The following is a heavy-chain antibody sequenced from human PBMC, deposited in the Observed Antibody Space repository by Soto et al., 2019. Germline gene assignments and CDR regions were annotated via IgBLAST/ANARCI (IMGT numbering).Heavy chain of an antibody. V-gene: IGHV3-9*01. D-gene: IGHD3-22*01. Sequence: PGGSLKISSVASRFTFDDYAIHGVRKTPGKGLEWVSGLTWNGEVLGYADSVKGRFTISRDNAKNSLYLEMNSLRPEDTALYYCVKDSESSGYLTHLDYWGQGTLVTVSS. CDR2: LTWNGEVL. CDR3: VKDSESSGYLTHLDY. CDR1: RFTFDDYA. J-gene: IGHJ4*02.